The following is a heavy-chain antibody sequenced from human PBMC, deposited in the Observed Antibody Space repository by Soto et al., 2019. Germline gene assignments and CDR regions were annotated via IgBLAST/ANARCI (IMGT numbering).Heavy chain of an antibody. CDR3: AREPDYESSGHRVNYFES. CDR1: GGTISKYY. CDR2: IYYTGSA. D-gene: IGHD3-22*01. V-gene: IGHV4-59*01. Sequence: SETLSLTCTVSGGTISKYYWTWIRQPPGKGLEWIGYIYYTGSANYNPSLKSRVTISVDTSKNQFSLNLSSVTAADTAVYYCAREPDYESSGHRVNYFESWGQGTLVTVS. J-gene: IGHJ4*02.